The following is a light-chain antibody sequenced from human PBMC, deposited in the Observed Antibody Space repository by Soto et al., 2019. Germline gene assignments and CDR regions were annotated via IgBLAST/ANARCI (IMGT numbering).Light chain of an antibody. Sequence: ESVLTQSPGTLSLSPGERATLSCRASQNVRSPYLAWYQQKPGQAPRLLIYAAPSRAAGIPDRFSGSGSGTDFTLTISRLEPEDFAVYYCQQYGNSAWTFGQGTKVEIK. CDR3: QQYGNSAWT. V-gene: IGKV3-20*01. J-gene: IGKJ1*01. CDR1: QNVRSPY. CDR2: AAP.